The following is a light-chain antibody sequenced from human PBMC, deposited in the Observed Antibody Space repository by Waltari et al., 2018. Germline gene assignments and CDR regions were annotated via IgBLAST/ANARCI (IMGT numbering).Light chain of an antibody. Sequence: EIVLTQSPGTLSLSPGDRATLSCRADQSLDVAYVAWYLHKSGQAPRLLVYGAYYRAAAIPERFSGSGSGTDFTLTINRLEPDDFAVYYCQQYHTPPATFGQGTKLEIK. CDR1: QSLDVAY. J-gene: IGKJ2*01. CDR2: GAY. V-gene: IGKV3-20*01. CDR3: QQYHTPPAT.